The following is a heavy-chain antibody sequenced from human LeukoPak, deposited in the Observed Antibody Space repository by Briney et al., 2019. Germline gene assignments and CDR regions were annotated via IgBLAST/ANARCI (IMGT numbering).Heavy chain of an antibody. Sequence: GGSLRLSCAASGFTFSSYAMSWVRQAPGKGLEWVSAISGSSGSTYYADSVKGRFTISRDNSKNTLYLQMNSLRAEDTAVYYCAKGKDSSGWYVSFNWFDPWGQGTLVTVSS. CDR3: AKGKDSSGWYVSFNWFDP. J-gene: IGHJ5*02. D-gene: IGHD6-19*01. CDR1: GFTFSSYA. V-gene: IGHV3-23*01. CDR2: ISGSSGST.